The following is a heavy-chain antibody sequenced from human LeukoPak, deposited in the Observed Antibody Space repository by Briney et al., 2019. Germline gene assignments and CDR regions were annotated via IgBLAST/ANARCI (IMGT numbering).Heavy chain of an antibody. D-gene: IGHD6-19*01. V-gene: IGHV4-39*01. CDR3: ARQGARIAVAGLYNWFDP. J-gene: IGHJ5*02. CDR2: IYYSGST. Sequence: SETLSLTCTVSGGSISSSSYYWGWIRQPPGKGLEWIESIYYSGSTYYNPSLKSRVTISVDTSKNQFSLKLSSVTAADTAVYYCARQGARIAVAGLYNWFDPWGQGTLVTVSS. CDR1: GGSISSSSYY.